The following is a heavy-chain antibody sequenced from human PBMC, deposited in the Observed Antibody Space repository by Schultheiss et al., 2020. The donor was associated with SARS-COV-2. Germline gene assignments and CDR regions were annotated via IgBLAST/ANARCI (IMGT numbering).Heavy chain of an antibody. CDR2: ISSSSSYI. J-gene: IGHJ4*02. CDR3: ARDHYYDSSGSSDYFDY. V-gene: IGHV3-21*01. CDR1: GFTFSSYS. Sequence: GGSLRLSCAASGFTFSSYSMNWVRQAPGKGLEWVSSISSSSSYIYYADSVKGRFTISRDNAKNSLYLQMNSLRAEDTAVYYCARDHYYDSSGSSDYFDYWGQGTLVTVSS. D-gene: IGHD3-22*01.